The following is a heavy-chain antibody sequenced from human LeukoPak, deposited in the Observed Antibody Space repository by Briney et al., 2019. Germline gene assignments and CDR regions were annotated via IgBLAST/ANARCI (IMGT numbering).Heavy chain of an antibody. CDR2: INPDSGGT. V-gene: IGHV1-2*02. CDR3: ARVRDFSRSPFDWFDP. CDR1: GYTFSGYY. J-gene: IGHJ5*02. Sequence: ASVKVSCKASGYTFSGYYMHWARQAPGQGLEWLGWINPDSGGTDSPQKFQGRVTMTRDASISTAYMELSNLRSDDTAVYYCARVRDFSRSPFDWFDPWGQGTLVTVSS. D-gene: IGHD6-6*01.